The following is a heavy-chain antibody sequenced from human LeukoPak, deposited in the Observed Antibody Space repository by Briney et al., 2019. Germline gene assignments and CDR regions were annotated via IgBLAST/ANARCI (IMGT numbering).Heavy chain of an antibody. CDR3: ARARSGGVAAPSPFDY. D-gene: IGHD2-15*01. V-gene: IGHV4-39*07. Sequence: PSETLSLTCTVSGGSMSSSGYYWGWIRQPPGKGLERIGSMSSSGSPYYNLSLKSRVTVSVDTSKNQFSLKLTSVTAADTAVYYCARARSGGVAAPSPFDYWGQGILVTVSS. CDR2: MSSSGSP. CDR1: GGSMSSSGYY. J-gene: IGHJ4*02.